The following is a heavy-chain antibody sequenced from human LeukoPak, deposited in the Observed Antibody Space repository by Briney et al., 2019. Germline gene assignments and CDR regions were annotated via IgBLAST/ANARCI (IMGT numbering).Heavy chain of an antibody. D-gene: IGHD3-10*01. CDR2: INSDGSST. CDR1: GFTFRSYW. V-gene: IGHV3-74*01. J-gene: IGHJ3*02. Sequence: GGSLRLSCAPSGFTFRSYWMHWVRQAPGKGLVWVSRINSDGSSTSYADSVKGRFTISRDNAKNTLYLQMSSLRAEDTAVYHCARDRGGSAFDILGQGTMVTVSS. CDR3: ARDRGGSAFDI.